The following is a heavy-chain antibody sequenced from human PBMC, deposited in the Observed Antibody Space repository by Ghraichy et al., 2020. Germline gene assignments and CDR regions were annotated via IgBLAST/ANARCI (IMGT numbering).Heavy chain of an antibody. V-gene: IGHV3-21*01. CDR2: ISSSSSYI. Sequence: LSLTCAASGFTFSSYSMNWVRQAPGKGLEWVSSISSSSSYIYYADSVKGRFTISRDNAKNSLYLQMNSLRAEDTAVYYCARDPVGGVGFGEYGGYWGQGTLVTVSS. J-gene: IGHJ4*02. D-gene: IGHD3-10*01. CDR3: ARDPVGGVGFGEYGGY. CDR1: GFTFSSYS.